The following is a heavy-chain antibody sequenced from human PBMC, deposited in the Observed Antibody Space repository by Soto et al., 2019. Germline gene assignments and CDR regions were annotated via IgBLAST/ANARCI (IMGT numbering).Heavy chain of an antibody. D-gene: IGHD3-22*01. Sequence: KPSETLSLTCTVSGGSISSGDYYWSWIRQPPGKGLEWIGYIYYSGSTYYNPSLKSRVTISVDTSKNQFSLKLSSVTAADTAVYYCARDTTYYYDSSGSPRWGQGTLVTVSS. V-gene: IGHV4-30-4*01. CDR2: IYYSGST. CDR1: GGSISSGDYY. CDR3: ARDTTYYYDSSGSPR. J-gene: IGHJ4*02.